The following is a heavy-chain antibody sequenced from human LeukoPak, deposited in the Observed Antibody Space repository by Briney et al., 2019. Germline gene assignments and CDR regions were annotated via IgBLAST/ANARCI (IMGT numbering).Heavy chain of an antibody. Sequence: SETLSLTCTVSGGSISSSNYYWGWVRQPPGKGLEWIGRISVGGSIDYNPYLKSRVSMSIDTCKNQLSLTLKSVTAADTAVYYCARGIAVTSTLGFDPWGQGTLVTVSS. CDR1: GGSISSSNYY. V-gene: IGHV4-39*07. D-gene: IGHD6-19*01. J-gene: IGHJ5*02. CDR3: ARGIAVTSTLGFDP. CDR2: ISVGGSI.